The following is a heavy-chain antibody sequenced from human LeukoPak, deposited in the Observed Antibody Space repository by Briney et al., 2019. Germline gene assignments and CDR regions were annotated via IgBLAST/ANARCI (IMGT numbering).Heavy chain of an antibody. CDR1: GGSISSYY. V-gene: IGHV4-4*07. CDR2: IYTSGST. Sequence: PSETLSLTCTVSGGSISSYYWSWIRQPAGKGLEWIGRIYTSGSTNYNPSLKSRVTISVDTSKNQFSLKLSSVTAADTAVYYCARHVFAITQGGYSSGWLGYYYGMDVWGQGTTVTVSS. CDR3: ARHVFAITQGGYSSGWLGYYYGMDV. J-gene: IGHJ6*02. D-gene: IGHD6-19*01.